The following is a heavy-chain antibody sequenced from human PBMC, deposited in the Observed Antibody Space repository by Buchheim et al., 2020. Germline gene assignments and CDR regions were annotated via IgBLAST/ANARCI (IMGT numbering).Heavy chain of an antibody. J-gene: IGHJ4*02. CDR3: AREFGSSGYYSFDY. Sequence: QVQLVESGGGVVQPGRSLRLSCAASGFTFSSYAMHWVRQAPGKGLEWVAVISYDGSNKYYADYVKGRFTLSRDNSKNTLYLQMTSLRAEDTAVYYCAREFGSSGYYSFDYWGQGTL. CDR2: ISYDGSNK. V-gene: IGHV3-30-3*01. D-gene: IGHD3-22*01. CDR1: GFTFSSYA.